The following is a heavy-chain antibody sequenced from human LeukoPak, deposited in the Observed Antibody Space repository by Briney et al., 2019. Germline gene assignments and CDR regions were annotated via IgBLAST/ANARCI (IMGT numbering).Heavy chain of an antibody. CDR1: GGSITSDY. J-gene: IGHJ4*02. CDR3: ARVASVGATRALDY. V-gene: IGHV4-59*01. Sequence: SETLSLTCTVSGGSITSDYWSWIRQPSGKGLESIGYIYYSGSTNYNPSLKSRVTISVDTSKNQFSLKLSSVTAADTAVYYCARVASVGATRALDYWGQGTLVTVSS. CDR2: IYYSGST. D-gene: IGHD1-26*01.